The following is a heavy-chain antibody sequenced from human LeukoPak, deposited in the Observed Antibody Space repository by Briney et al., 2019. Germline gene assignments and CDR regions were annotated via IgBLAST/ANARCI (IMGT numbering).Heavy chain of an antibody. CDR1: GGTFSSYA. CDR2: IIPIFGTA. J-gene: IGHJ4*02. CDR3: ASEIWSGYYFDY. Sequence: SVKVSCKASGGTFSSYAISRVRQAPGQGLEWMGGIIPIFGTANYAQKFQGRVTITADESTSTAYMELSSLRSEDTAVYYCASEIWSGYYFDYWGQGTLVTVSS. V-gene: IGHV1-69*13. D-gene: IGHD3-3*01.